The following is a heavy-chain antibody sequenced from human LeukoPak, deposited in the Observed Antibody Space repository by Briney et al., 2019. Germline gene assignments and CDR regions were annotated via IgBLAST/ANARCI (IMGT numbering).Heavy chain of an antibody. CDR2: INHSGST. Sequence: SETLSLTCAVYGGSFSGYYWSWIRQPPGKGLEWIGEINHSGSTNYNPSLKSRVTISVDTSKNQFSLKLSSVTAADTAVYYCARVNDFWSGYYTGKGPSFDYWGQGTLVTVSS. D-gene: IGHD3-3*01. CDR1: GGSFSGYY. V-gene: IGHV4-34*01. CDR3: ARVNDFWSGYYTGKGPSFDY. J-gene: IGHJ4*02.